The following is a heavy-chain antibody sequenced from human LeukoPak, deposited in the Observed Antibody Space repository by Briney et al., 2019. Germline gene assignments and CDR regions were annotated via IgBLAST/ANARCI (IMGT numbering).Heavy chain of an antibody. V-gene: IGHV4-4*09. J-gene: IGHJ4*02. CDR2: IYTSGST. CDR1: GGSISSYY. Sequence: SETLSLTCTVSGGSISSYYWSWIRQPPGRGREWIGYIYTSGSTNYNPSLKSRVTISVDTSKNQFSLKLSSVTAADTAVYYCARRVEYSYALDYWGQGTLVTVSS. D-gene: IGHD5-18*01. CDR3: ARRVEYSYALDY.